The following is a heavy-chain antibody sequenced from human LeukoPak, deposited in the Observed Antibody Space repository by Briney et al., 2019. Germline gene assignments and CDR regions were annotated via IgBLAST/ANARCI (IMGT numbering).Heavy chain of an antibody. CDR1: GFTFSTYL. D-gene: IGHD3-3*01. Sequence: GGSLRLSCAASGFTFSTYLMHWVRQAPGKGLVWVSRIKSDGSTNYAESVKGRFTISRDNAKNTLSLQMNSLRPEDTGVYYCARAPSEFGGYYPEYFRHGGRGTLVSVSS. V-gene: IGHV3-74*01. CDR3: ARAPSEFGGYYPEYFRH. CDR2: IKSDGST. J-gene: IGHJ1*01.